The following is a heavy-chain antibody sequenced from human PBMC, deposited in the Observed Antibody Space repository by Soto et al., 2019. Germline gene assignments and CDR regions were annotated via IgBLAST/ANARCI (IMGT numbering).Heavy chain of an antibody. CDR3: AKVSLGALTFTDYYYYGLDV. CDR2: ISGGGGST. J-gene: IGHJ6*02. CDR1: GFTFSTYA. D-gene: IGHD1-26*01. Sequence: EVQLLESGGGLLQPGGSLRLSCAASGFTFSTYALNWFRQAPGKGLEWVSAISGGGGSTYYADSVKGRVTISRDNSKNTLYLQMNSLRAEDTAVYYCAKVSLGALTFTDYYYYGLDVWGQGTTVTVSS. V-gene: IGHV3-23*01.